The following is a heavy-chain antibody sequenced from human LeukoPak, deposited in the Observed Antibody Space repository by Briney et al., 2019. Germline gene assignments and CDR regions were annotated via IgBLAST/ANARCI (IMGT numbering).Heavy chain of an antibody. CDR1: GFTFSSYS. CDR3: ARGGGVPSPGDWFDP. J-gene: IGHJ5*02. CDR2: LSRDSKYI. D-gene: IGHD2-2*01. Sequence: GGSLRLSCAASGFTFSSYSMNWVRQAPGKGLEWVSSLSRDSKYIYYADSVKGRFTISRDNAKNSVYLQMSSLRAEDTAVYYCARGGGVPSPGDWFDPWGQGTLVTVSS. V-gene: IGHV3-21*04.